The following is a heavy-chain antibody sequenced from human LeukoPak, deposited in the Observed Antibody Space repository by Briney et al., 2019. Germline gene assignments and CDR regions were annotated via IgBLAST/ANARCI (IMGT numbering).Heavy chain of an antibody. CDR3: ARDMAYCGGDCYPPGYWFDP. D-gene: IGHD2-21*02. CDR1: GFTFSSYE. V-gene: IGHV3-21*05. J-gene: IGHJ5*02. CDR2: ISSSSSYI. Sequence: GGSLRLSCAASGFTFSSYEMNWVRQAPGKGLEWVSYISSSSSYIYYADSVKGRFTISRDNAKNSLYLQMNSLRAEDTAVYYCARDMAYCGGDCYPPGYWFDPWGQGTLVTVSS.